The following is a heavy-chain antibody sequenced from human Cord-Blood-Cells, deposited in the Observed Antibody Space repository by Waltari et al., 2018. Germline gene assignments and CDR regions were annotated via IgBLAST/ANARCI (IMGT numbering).Heavy chain of an antibody. Sequence: QVQLVESGGGVVQPGRSLRLSCAASGFTFSSYGMPWVRQAPGKGLEWVAVISYDGSNKYYADSVKGRFTISRDNSKNTLYLQMNSLRAEDTAVYYCAKSEGGSGSYWSIDYWGQGTLVTVSS. CDR1: GFTFSSYG. CDR2: ISYDGSNK. D-gene: IGHD3-10*01. CDR3: AKSEGGSGSYWSIDY. J-gene: IGHJ4*02. V-gene: IGHV3-30*18.